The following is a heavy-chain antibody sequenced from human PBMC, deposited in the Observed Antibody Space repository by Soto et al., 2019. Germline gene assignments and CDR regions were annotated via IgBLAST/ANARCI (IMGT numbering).Heavy chain of an antibody. CDR1: GFTFSSYS. J-gene: IGHJ6*03. V-gene: IGHV3-48*01. D-gene: IGHD2-2*01. Sequence: GGSLRLSCAASGFTFSSYSMNWVRQAPGKGLEWVSYISGSSSTIYYAAVVKGRFTISRDNAKNSLYLQMNSLRAEDTAMYYATRSAYMDVWGKGTTVTVSS. CDR2: ISGSSSTI. CDR3: TRSAYMDV.